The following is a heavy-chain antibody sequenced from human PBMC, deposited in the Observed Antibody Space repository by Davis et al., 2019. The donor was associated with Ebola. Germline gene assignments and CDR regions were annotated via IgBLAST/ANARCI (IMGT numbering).Heavy chain of an antibody. V-gene: IGHV4-4*02. J-gene: IGHJ4*02. CDR1: GGSISSSNW. CDR3: AGDAHDYGDPRGFDY. CDR2: IYHSGST. D-gene: IGHD4-17*01. Sequence: SETLSLTCTVSGGSISSSNWWSWVRQPPGKGLEWIGEIYHSGSTNYNPSLKSRVTISVDKSKNQFSLKLSSVTAADTAVYYCAGDAHDYGDPRGFDYWGQGTLVTVSS.